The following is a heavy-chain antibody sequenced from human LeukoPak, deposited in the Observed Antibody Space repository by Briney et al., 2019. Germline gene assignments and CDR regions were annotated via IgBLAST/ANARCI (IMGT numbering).Heavy chain of an antibody. CDR2: ISRDGKSI. CDR3: ASASSESHYWALDY. Sequence: GGSLRLPCAASGLHICSYRMNWVRQGPGKGLVWVARISRDGKSISYADSVTSRFTISRDNSKNTLYLQMDSLRAEDTAVYYCASASSESHYWALDYWGQGTLVTVST. D-gene: IGHD2-8*02. V-gene: IGHV3-74*01. CDR1: GLHICSYR. J-gene: IGHJ4*02.